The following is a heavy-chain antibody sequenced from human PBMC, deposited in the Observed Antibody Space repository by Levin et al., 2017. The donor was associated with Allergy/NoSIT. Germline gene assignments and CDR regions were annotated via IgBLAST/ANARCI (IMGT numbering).Heavy chain of an antibody. CDR3: AGAFASAGTDSVYFYYYGVDV. D-gene: IGHD6-13*01. CDR2: INHSGTT. J-gene: IGHJ6*02. Sequence: SQTLSLPCGVYGGSFRSSYWSWIRQPPGKGLEWIGEINHSGTTKYNPSLKSRVTISVDTSENQISLRLSSVTAADTAVYYCAGAFASAGTDSVYFYYYGVDVWGQGTTVTVSS. CDR1: GGSFRSSY. V-gene: IGHV4-34*01.